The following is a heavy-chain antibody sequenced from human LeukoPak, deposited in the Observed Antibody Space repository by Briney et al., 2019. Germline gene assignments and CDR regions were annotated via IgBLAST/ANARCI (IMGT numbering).Heavy chain of an antibody. V-gene: IGHV3-23*01. D-gene: IGHD6-19*01. CDR2: ISGSGGST. J-gene: IGHJ4*02. CDR3: AKDYEGFSAVAGFDY. CDR1: GFNFDDYA. Sequence: GRSLRLSCAASGFNFDDYAMHWVRQAPGKGLEWVSAISGSGGSTYYADSVKGRFTISRDNSKNTLYLQMNSLRAEDTAVYYCAKDYEGFSAVAGFDYWGQGTLVTVSS.